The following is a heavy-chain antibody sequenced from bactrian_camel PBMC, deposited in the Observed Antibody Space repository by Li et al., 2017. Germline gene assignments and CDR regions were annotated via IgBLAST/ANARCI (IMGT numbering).Heavy chain of an antibody. D-gene: IGHD1*01. CDR3: AAEIPRGDECYSGSRFGY. J-gene: IGHJ6*01. Sequence: HVQLVESGGGSVQAGGSLRLSCAASGSMYSRLCMGWFRQAPGKEREGVALLDADDTTTKYADSVKGRFTISQDNAKNTMYLEMNSLKPEDTAMYYCAAEIPRGDECYSGSRFGYVGQGTQVTVS. CDR2: LDADDTTT. CDR1: GSMYSRLC. V-gene: IGHV3S68*01.